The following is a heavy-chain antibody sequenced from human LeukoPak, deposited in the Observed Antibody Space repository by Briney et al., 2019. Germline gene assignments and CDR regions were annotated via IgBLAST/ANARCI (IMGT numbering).Heavy chain of an antibody. CDR1: GYTFTSYD. CDR3: ARGLRINCSSTSCYFHY. CDR2: MNPNSGNT. J-gene: IGHJ4*02. V-gene: IGHV1-8*01. D-gene: IGHD2-2*01. Sequence: ASVKVSCKASGYTFTSYDINWVRQATGQGLEWMGWMNPNSGNTGYAQKLQGRVTMTRNTSISTAYMELSSLRSEDTAVYYCARGLRINCSSTSCYFHYWGQGTLVTVSS.